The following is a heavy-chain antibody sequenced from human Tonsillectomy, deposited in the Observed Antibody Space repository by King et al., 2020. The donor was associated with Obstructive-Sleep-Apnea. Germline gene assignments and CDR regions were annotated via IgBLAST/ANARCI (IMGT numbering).Heavy chain of an antibody. D-gene: IGHD6-13*01. CDR2: IYYSGST. CDR3: AEMPGIAAAGSWYFDY. V-gene: IGHV4-39*07. J-gene: IGHJ4*02. Sequence: QLQLQESGPGLVKPSETLSLTCTVSGGSISSSSYYWGWIRQPPGKGLEWIGSIYYSGSTYYNPSLKSRVTISVDTSKNQFSLKLSSVTAADTAVYYCAEMPGIAAAGSWYFDYWGQGTLVTVSS. CDR1: GGSISSSSYY.